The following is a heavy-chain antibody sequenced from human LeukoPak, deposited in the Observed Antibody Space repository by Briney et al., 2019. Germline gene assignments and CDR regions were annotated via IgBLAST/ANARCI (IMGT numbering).Heavy chain of an antibody. CDR3: AKGGKWELLVYY. CDR1: GFTFSSYA. V-gene: IGHV3-23*01. D-gene: IGHD1-26*01. CDR2: ISGSGGST. J-gene: IGHJ4*02. Sequence: GGSLRLSCAASGFTFSSYAMSWVRQAPGKGLEWVSAISGSGGSTYYADSVKGRFTISRDNPKNTLYLQMNSLRAEDTAVYYCAKGGKWELLVYYWGQGTLVTVSS.